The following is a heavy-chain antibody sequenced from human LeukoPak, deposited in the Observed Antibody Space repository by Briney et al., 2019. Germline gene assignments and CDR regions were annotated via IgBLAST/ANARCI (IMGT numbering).Heavy chain of an antibody. CDR2: IYDSGST. CDR3: ARHEGGYSYDX. V-gene: IGHV4-59*01. CDR1: GGSISSYY. J-gene: IGHJ4*02. D-gene: IGHD5-18*01. Sequence: SETLSLTCTVSGGSISSYYWSWIRQPPGKGLELIGYIYDSGSTNYNPSLKSRVTISVDTSKNQFSLKLSSVTAADTAVYYCARHEGGYSYDXWGQGTLVTV.